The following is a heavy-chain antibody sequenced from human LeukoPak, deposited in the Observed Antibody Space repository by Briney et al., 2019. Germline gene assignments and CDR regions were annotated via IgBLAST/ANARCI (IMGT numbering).Heavy chain of an antibody. D-gene: IGHD1-26*01. CDR3: ARNMRIVGAIIYFQH. Sequence: GASVKVSCKASGYTFTSYGISWVRQAPGQGLESMGWISAYNGNTNYAQKFQGRVTMTRDTSISTAYMELSRLRSDDTAVYYCARNMRIVGAIIYFQHWGQGTLVTVSS. J-gene: IGHJ1*01. V-gene: IGHV1-18*01. CDR1: GYTFTSYG. CDR2: ISAYNGNT.